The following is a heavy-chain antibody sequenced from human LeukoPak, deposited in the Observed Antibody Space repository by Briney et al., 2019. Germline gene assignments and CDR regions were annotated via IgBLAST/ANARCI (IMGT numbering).Heavy chain of an antibody. CDR1: GFTFDDYA. D-gene: IGHD3-9*01. Sequence: PGGSLRLSCAASGFTFDDYAMHWVRQAPGKGLEWVSGISWNSGSIGYADSVKGRFTISRDNAKNSLYLQMNSLRAEDTAVYYCARLGGSNDAFDIWGQGTMVTVSS. CDR2: ISWNSGSI. V-gene: IGHV3-9*01. J-gene: IGHJ3*02. CDR3: ARLGGSNDAFDI.